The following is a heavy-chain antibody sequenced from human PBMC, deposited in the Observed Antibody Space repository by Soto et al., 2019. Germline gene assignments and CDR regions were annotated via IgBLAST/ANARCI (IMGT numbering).Heavy chain of an antibody. J-gene: IGHJ4*02. CDR1: GFTVSSYS. D-gene: IGHD3-16*01. Sequence: PGGSLRLSCAASGFTVSSYSMNWVRQAPGKGLDGVSSISSSSSYIYYADSVKGRFTISRDNAKNSLYLQMNSLRAEDTAVYYCTRDTFWNYWGQGALVTAPQ. CDR2: ISSSSSYI. CDR3: TRDTFWNY. V-gene: IGHV3-21*01.